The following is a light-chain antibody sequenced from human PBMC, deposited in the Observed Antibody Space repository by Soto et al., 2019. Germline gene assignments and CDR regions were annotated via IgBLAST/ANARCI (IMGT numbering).Light chain of an antibody. CDR3: VSYIESSLTHWV. CDR2: EVD. CDR1: YTDVGGYNR. J-gene: IGLJ3*02. Sequence: QSALTQPASVSGSPGQSITISCTGTYTDVGGYNRVSWYQHHAGKGPKMLIFEVDNRPSGISDRFSGYKSGDTASLSISDLQAEDEADYYCVSYIESSLTHWVFGGGTKVTVL. V-gene: IGLV2-14*01.